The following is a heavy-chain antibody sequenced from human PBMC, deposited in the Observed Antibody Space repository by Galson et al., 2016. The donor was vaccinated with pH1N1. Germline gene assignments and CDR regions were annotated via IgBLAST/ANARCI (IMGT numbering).Heavy chain of an antibody. Sequence: SLRLSCAASGFTFTSHAMTWVRQAPGKGLEWVSTMSGSGDNTYYADSVKGRFIISKDNSKNTLYLQMYSRRGEDTAVYYCAKPNCASSRCYYHFHVWGQGTTVTVSS. CDR2: MSGSGDNT. J-gene: IGHJ3*01. V-gene: IGHV3-23*01. CDR3: AKPNCASSRCYYHFHV. D-gene: IGHD2-15*01. CDR1: GFTFTSHA.